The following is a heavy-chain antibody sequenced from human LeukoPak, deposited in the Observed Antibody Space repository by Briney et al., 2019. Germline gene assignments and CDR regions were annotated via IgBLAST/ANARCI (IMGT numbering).Heavy chain of an antibody. CDR3: TNVVMKDY. J-gene: IGHJ4*02. V-gene: IGHV3-15*01. CDR2: IKSKTDGGTT. Sequence: GGSLRLSCAASGFTFSNAWMSWVRQAPGKGLEWVSRIKSKTDGGTTDYAAPVKGRFTISRDDSKNTLYLQMNSLKTEDTAVYYCTNVVMKDYWGQGTLVTVSS. D-gene: IGHD2-21*01. CDR1: GFTFSNAW.